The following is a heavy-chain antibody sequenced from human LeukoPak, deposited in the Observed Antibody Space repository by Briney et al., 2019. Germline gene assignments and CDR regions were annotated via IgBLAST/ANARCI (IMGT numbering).Heavy chain of an antibody. Sequence: PSETLSLTCTVSGDSISSSTYHWGWVRQPPRKGLEWIGSISYSGSTYYNPSLKSRVTVSVDTSKNQFSLKLSSVTATDRAAYYCARGYCSTTTCSGVGYMDVWGKGTTVTVSS. D-gene: IGHD2-2*01. CDR2: ISYSGST. CDR3: ARGYCSTTTCSGVGYMDV. J-gene: IGHJ6*03. V-gene: IGHV4-39*01. CDR1: GDSISSSTYH.